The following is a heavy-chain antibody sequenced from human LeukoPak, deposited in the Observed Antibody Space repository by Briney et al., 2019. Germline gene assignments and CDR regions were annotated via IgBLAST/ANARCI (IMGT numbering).Heavy chain of an antibody. Sequence: SETLSLTCTVSGGSISSYYWSWIRQPAGKGLEWIGRIYTSGSINYNPSLKSRVTMSVDTSKNQFSLKLSSVTAADTAVYYCARDSWVGATFDYWGQGTLVTVSS. CDR2: IYTSGSI. J-gene: IGHJ4*02. CDR3: ARDSWVGATFDY. D-gene: IGHD1-26*01. CDR1: GGSISSYY. V-gene: IGHV4-4*07.